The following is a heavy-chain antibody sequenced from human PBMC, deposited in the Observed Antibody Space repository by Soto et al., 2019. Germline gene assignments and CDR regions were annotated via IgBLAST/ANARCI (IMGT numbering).Heavy chain of an antibody. J-gene: IGHJ6*02. D-gene: IGHD4-17*01. V-gene: IGHV3-11*06. CDR2: ISTTSTYT. CDR1: GFTFSESF. CDR3: ARGAVSRQLFYYGFDV. Sequence: PGGSLRLSCAASGFTFSESFMSWIRQAPGKGLEWVSSISTTSTYTDYAASLKGRVTVSRDNSRNILFLQLNSLRDEDTAVYFCARGAVSRQLFYYGFDVWGQGTTVTVSS.